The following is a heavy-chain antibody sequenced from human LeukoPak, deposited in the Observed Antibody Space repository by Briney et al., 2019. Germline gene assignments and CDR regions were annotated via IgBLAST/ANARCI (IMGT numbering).Heavy chain of an antibody. CDR3: AKASNGYNGHYFDY. CDR2: IWIDGSGV. D-gene: IGHD5-24*01. CDR1: GFPFSRYG. J-gene: IGHJ4*02. Sequence: PGGSLRLSCAASGFPFSRYGMHWVRQAPGKGLEWVAVIWIDGSGVYYADCVQGRFTISRDNSENTLYLQMDNLRAEDTAVYCCAKASNGYNGHYFDYWGQGTPVTVSS. V-gene: IGHV3-33*06.